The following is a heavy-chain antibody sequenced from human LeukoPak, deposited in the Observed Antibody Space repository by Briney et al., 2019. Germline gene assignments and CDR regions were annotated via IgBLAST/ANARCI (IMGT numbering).Heavy chain of an antibody. J-gene: IGHJ4*02. D-gene: IGHD6-19*01. CDR1: GFTFSSYA. CDR2: ISGSGGST. Sequence: GGSLRLSCAASGFTFSSYAMSWVRQAPGKGLEWVSAISGSGGSTYYADSVKGRFTISRDNSKNTLYLQMTSLRADDTAVYYCARVGKNGWDFDHGDQGILVTVSS. V-gene: IGHV3-23*01. CDR3: ARVGKNGWDFDH.